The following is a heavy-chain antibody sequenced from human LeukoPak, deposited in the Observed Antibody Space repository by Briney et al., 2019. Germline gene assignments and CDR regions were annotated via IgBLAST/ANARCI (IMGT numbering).Heavy chain of an antibody. D-gene: IGHD2-15*01. J-gene: IGHJ5*02. CDR2: IYYSGST. V-gene: IGHV4-39*01. Sequence: PSETLSLTCTVSGGSISSSSYYWGWIRQPPGKGLEWIGSIYYSGSTYYNPSLTSRVTISVDTSKNQFSLKLSSVTAADTAVYYCARHLMYGHCSGGSCHSGFDPWGEGTLVTVSS. CDR1: GGSISSSSYY. CDR3: ARHLMYGHCSGGSCHSGFDP.